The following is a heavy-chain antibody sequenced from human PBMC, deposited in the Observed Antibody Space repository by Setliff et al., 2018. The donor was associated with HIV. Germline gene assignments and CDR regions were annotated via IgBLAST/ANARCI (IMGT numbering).Heavy chain of an antibody. V-gene: IGHV4-4*08. CDR1: GGSMSTYY. J-gene: IGHJ4*02. CDR2: IYTSGST. CDR3: ARFARDPTD. Sequence: SETLSLTCTVSGGSMSTYYWSWIRQPPGKGLEWIGYIYTSGSTNYNPSLRSRVTISVDTSKNHFSLRLSSVTAADTAVYYCARFARDPTDWGRGILVTVSS.